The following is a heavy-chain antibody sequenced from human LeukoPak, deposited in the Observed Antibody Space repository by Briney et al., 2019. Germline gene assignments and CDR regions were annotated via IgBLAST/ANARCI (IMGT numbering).Heavy chain of an antibody. J-gene: IGHJ4*02. D-gene: IGHD4-11*01. CDR2: IYYSGST. CDR3: ARTLGNYFFRSPFDY. V-gene: IGHV4-59*01. Sequence: SETLSLTCTVSGGSISSYYWSWIRQPPGKGLEWIGYIYYSGSTNYNPSLKSRVTISVDTSKNQFSLKLSSVTAADTAVYYCARTLGNYFFRSPFDYWGQGTLVTVSS. CDR1: GGSISSYY.